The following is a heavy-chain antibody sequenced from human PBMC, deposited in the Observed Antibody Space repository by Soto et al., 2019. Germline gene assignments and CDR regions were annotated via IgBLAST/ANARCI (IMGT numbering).Heavy chain of an antibody. V-gene: IGHV4-31*03. CDR2: IYYSGST. Sequence: SETLSLTCTVSGGSISSGGYYWSWIRQHPGKGLEWIGYIYYSGSTYYNPSLKSRVTISVDTSKNQFSLKLSSVTAADTAVYYCASYWVGSGNKRYFDYWGQGTLVTVSS. J-gene: IGHJ4*02. CDR3: ASYWVGSGNKRYFDY. CDR1: GGSISSGGYY. D-gene: IGHD3-10*01.